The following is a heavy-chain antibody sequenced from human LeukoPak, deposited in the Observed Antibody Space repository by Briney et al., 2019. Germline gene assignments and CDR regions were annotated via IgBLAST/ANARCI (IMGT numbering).Heavy chain of an antibody. CDR1: GFTFSSYW. J-gene: IGHJ4*02. V-gene: IGHV3-74*01. CDR2: INTDGSST. D-gene: IGHD4-23*01. Sequence: PGGSLRLSCAASGFTFSSYWMHWVRQAPGKGLVWVSRINTDGSSTSYADSVKGRFTISRDNAKNTLYLQMNSLSAEDTAVYYCARDHRPGGNPFSDYWGQGTLVTVSS. CDR3: ARDHRPGGNPFSDY.